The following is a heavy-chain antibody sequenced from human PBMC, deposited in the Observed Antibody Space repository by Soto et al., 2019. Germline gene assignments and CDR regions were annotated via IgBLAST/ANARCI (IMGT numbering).Heavy chain of an antibody. CDR3: ARGRGTNTGARIYGMDV. CDR2: KYYSGST. Sequence: PSETLSLTCTVSGSSIRGYYWSWIRQSPGKGLEWIGHKYYSGSTNYNPSLKGRVTISVDPSKSQFSLNLNSVTAADTAVYYCARGRGTNTGARIYGMDVWGQGTTVTV. D-gene: IGHD5-12*01. V-gene: IGHV4-59*01. CDR1: GSSIRGYY. J-gene: IGHJ6*02.